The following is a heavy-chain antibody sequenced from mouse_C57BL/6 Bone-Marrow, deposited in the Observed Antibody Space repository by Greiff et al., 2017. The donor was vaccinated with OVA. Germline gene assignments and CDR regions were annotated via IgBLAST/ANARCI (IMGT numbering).Heavy chain of an antibody. J-gene: IGHJ3*01. D-gene: IGHD1-1*01. V-gene: IGHV3-6*01. CDR2: ISYDGSN. CDR1: GYSITSGYY. Sequence: EVKLQESGPGLVKPSQSLSLTCSVTGYSITSGYYWNWIRQFPGNKLEWMGYISYDGSNNYNPSLKNRISITRDTSKNQFFLKLNSVTTEDTATYYCARGIYGSSYVWFAYWGQGTLVTVSA. CDR3: ARGIYGSSYVWFAY.